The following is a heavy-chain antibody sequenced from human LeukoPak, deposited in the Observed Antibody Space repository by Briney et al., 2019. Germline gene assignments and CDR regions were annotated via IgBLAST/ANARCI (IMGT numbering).Heavy chain of an antibody. J-gene: IGHJ4*02. V-gene: IGHV3-48*03. D-gene: IGHD1-1*01. CDR3: ARKLTGTTYFDC. Sequence: GGSLRLSCAASGFTFSSYDMNWVRQAPGKGLEWVSYIHRSGGTIYYADSVKGRFTISRDSAKNSVYLRMNSLRAEDTALYYCARKLTGTTYFDCWGQGTLVTVSS. CDR1: GFTFSSYD. CDR2: IHRSGGTI.